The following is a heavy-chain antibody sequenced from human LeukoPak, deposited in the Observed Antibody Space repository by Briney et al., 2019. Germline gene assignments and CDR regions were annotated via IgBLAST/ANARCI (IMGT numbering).Heavy chain of an antibody. CDR2: IYYSGST. V-gene: IGHV4-59*01. D-gene: IGHD1-26*01. J-gene: IGHJ5*02. CDR3: ARDAKVGATSWWFDP. Sequence: SETLSLTCTVSGGSISSYYWSWIRQPPGKGLEWIGYIYYSGSTNYNPSLKSRVTISVDTSKNQFSLKLSSVTAADTAVYYCARDAKVGATSWWFDPWGQGTLVTVSS. CDR1: GGSISSYY.